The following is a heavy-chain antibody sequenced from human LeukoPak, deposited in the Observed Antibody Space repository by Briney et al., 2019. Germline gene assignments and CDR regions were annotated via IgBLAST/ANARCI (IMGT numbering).Heavy chain of an antibody. Sequence: GGSLRLSCAASGFTFSSYAMHWVRQAPGKGLEWVAVISYDGSNKYYADSVKGRFTISRDNSKNTLYLQMNSLRAEDTAVYYCVRDRWQWLVRYYFDYWGQGTLVTVSS. J-gene: IGHJ4*02. D-gene: IGHD6-19*01. V-gene: IGHV3-30*04. CDR2: ISYDGSNK. CDR3: VRDRWQWLVRYYFDY. CDR1: GFTFSSYA.